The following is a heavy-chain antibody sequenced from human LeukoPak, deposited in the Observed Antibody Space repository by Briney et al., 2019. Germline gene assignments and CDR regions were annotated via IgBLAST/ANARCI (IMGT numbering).Heavy chain of an antibody. Sequence: NPSETLSLTCAVYGGSFSGYYWSWIRQPPGKGLEWIGEINHSGSTNYNPSLKSRVTISVDTSKNQFSLKRSSVTAADTAVYYCARVGPYSSSWYPKVNWFDPWGQGTLVTVSS. D-gene: IGHD6-13*01. J-gene: IGHJ5*02. CDR1: GGSFSGYY. CDR3: ARVGPYSSSWYPKVNWFDP. CDR2: INHSGST. V-gene: IGHV4-34*01.